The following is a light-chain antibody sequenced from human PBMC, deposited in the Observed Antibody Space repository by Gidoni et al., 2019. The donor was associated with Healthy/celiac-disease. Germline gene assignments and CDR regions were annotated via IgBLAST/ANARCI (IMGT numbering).Light chain of an antibody. CDR2: DAS. CDR1: QSVSSY. Sequence: SVLPQSPATLSLSPGERATLSCTASQSVSSYLAWYQQKPGQAPRLLIYDASNRATGIPARFSGSGSGTDFTLTISSLEPEDVAVYYCQQRSNWPGTFGPXTKVDIK. V-gene: IGKV3-11*01. J-gene: IGKJ3*01. CDR3: QQRSNWPGT.